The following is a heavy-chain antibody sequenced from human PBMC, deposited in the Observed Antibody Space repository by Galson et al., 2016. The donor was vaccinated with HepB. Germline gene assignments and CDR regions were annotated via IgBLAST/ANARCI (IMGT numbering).Heavy chain of an antibody. CDR1: GFTFSSSA. J-gene: IGHJ4*02. CDR3: ARRRAPGRMAAGFDY. CDR2: ISDSGAST. Sequence: SLRLSCAASGFTFSSSAMSWVRQAPGKGLEWVSSISDSGASTYYADSVRGRFTISRDNSKNTLFLQMNSLRPEDTAVYYCARRRAPGRMAAGFDYWGQGTLVTVSS. V-gene: IGHV3-23*01. D-gene: IGHD6-25*01.